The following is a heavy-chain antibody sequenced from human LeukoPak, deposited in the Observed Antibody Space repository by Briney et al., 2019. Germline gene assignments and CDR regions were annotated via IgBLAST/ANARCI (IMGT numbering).Heavy chain of an antibody. D-gene: IGHD3-16*01. CDR2: INPNSGGT. CDR1: GYTFTGYY. CDR3: AREYEPLFDY. Sequence: ASVKVSCKASGYTFTGYYMHWVRQAPGQGLEWMGWINPNSGGTSYAQKFQGRVTMTRDTSVTTAYMELSRLRSDDTAVYYCAREYEPLFDYWGQGTLVTVSS. V-gene: IGHV1-2*02. J-gene: IGHJ4*02.